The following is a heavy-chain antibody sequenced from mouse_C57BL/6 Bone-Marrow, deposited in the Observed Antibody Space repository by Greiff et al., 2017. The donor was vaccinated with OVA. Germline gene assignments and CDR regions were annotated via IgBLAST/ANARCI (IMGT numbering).Heavy chain of an antibody. V-gene: IGHV1-26*01. D-gene: IGHD1-1*01. J-gene: IGHJ2*01. CDR3: ARGGLTTVVATPYFDY. Sequence: VQLQQSGPELVKPGASVKISCKASGYTFTDYYMNWVKQSHGKSLEWIGDINPNNGGTSYNQKFKGKATLTVDKSSSTAYMELRSLTSEDSAVYYCARGGLTTVVATPYFDYWGQGTTLTVSS. CDR1: GYTFTDYY. CDR2: INPNNGGT.